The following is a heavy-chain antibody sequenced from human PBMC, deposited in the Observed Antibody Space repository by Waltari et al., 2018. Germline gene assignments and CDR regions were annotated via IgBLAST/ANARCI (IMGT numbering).Heavy chain of an antibody. J-gene: IGHJ5*02. V-gene: IGHV3-7*01. CDR1: GFTFSNYW. Sequence: EVQLVESGGGLVQPGGSLRLSCAASGFTFSNYWMSWVRQAPGMGLEWVANIKQDGSEKSYVDSVKGRFTISRDNAKNSLYLQMHSLRAEDTAIYYCARDRYYDFWSGSNNWFDPWGQGTLVTVSS. CDR3: ARDRYYDFWSGSNNWFDP. D-gene: IGHD3-3*01. CDR2: IKQDGSEK.